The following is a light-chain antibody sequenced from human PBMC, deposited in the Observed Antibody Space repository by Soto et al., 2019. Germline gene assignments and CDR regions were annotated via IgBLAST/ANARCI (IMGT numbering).Light chain of an antibody. CDR1: SSNIGSNT. CDR2: SDN. Sequence: QSVLTQPPSASGTPGQRVTISCSGGSSNIGSNTVNWYQQLPGTAPKLLIYSDNQRPLGVPDRFSGSKSGTSASLAISGLQSEDEADYYCAAWDDSLNGWVFGGGTKLTVL. V-gene: IGLV1-44*01. J-gene: IGLJ3*02. CDR3: AAWDDSLNGWV.